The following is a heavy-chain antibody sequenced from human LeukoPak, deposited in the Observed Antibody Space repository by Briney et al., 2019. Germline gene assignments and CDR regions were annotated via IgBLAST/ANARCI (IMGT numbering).Heavy chain of an antibody. CDR2: ISGSGGST. Sequence: PGGSLRLSCAASGFTVSSNYMSWVRQAPGKGLEWVSAISGSGGSTYYADSVKGRFTISRDNSKNTLYLQMNSLRAEDTAVYYCARQTYYYDSSGYYYGDWGQGTLVTVSS. CDR3: ARQTYYYDSSGYYYGD. D-gene: IGHD3-22*01. CDR1: GFTVSSNY. J-gene: IGHJ4*02. V-gene: IGHV3-23*01.